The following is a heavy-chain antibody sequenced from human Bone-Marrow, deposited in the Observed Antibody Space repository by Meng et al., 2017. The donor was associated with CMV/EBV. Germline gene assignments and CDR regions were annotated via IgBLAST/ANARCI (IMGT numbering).Heavy chain of an antibody. CDR2: MNPNSGNT. J-gene: IGHJ3*02. CDR1: GYTFTSYD. CDR3: ARNQASSSSNAFDI. Sequence: ASVKVSFKASGYTFTSYDINWVRQATGQGLEWMGWMNPNSGNTGYAHKFQGRVTMTRNTSISTAYMELSSLRSEDTAVYYCARNQASSSSNAFDIWGQGTMVTVSS. D-gene: IGHD6-6*01. V-gene: IGHV1-8*01.